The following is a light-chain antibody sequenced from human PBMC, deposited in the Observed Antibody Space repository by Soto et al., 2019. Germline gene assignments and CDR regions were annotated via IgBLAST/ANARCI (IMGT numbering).Light chain of an antibody. CDR2: EVS. Sequence: QSALTQPASVSGSPGQSITISCTGTSSDVASYHLVSWYQQHPGKAPKLMIYEVSSRPSGVSDRFSGSKSGYTASLTISGLQAEDEADYYCSSYTSSSTRVFGTGTQLTVL. CDR3: SSYTSSSTRV. V-gene: IGLV2-14*02. J-gene: IGLJ1*01. CDR1: SSDVASYHL.